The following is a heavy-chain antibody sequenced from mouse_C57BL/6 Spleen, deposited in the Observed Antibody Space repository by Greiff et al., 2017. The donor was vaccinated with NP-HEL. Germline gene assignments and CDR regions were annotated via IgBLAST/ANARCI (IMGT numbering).Heavy chain of an antibody. CDR3: ARRGYYGSSLDWFAY. CDR1: GFTFSDYG. Sequence: DVMLVESGGGLVKPGGSLKLSCAASGFTFSDYGMHWVRQAPEKGLEWVAYISSGSSTIYYPDTVKGRFTISRANAKNTLFLQMTSLRSEDTAMYYCARRGYYGSSLDWFAYWGQGTLVTVSA. J-gene: IGHJ3*01. V-gene: IGHV5-17*01. CDR2: ISSGSSTI. D-gene: IGHD1-1*01.